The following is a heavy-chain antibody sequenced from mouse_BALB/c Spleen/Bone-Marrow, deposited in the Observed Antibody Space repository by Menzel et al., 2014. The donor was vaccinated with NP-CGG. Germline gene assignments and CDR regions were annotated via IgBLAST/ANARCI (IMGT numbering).Heavy chain of an antibody. CDR1: GFTFSNYG. Sequence: EVMLVESGGDLVKPGGSLKLSCAASGFTFSNYGMSWVRQTPDKRLEWVATISSGGSYTYYPDSVKGRLTISRDNAKNTLYLQMSSLKSEDTAMYYCARPMINTYFDHWGQGTTLTVSS. J-gene: IGHJ2*01. CDR2: ISSGGSYT. CDR3: ARPMINTYFDH. V-gene: IGHV5-6*01. D-gene: IGHD2-4*01.